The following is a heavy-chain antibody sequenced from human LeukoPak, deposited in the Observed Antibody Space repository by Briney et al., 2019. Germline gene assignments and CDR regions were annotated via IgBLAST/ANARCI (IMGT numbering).Heavy chain of an antibody. CDR2: IYDSGTT. CDR3: ARGGDRRGFDY. J-gene: IGHJ4*02. CDR1: GGSLSNGGYY. Sequence: SETLSLTCTVSGGSLSNGGYYWSWIRQHPGKGLEWIGYIYDSGTTYYNPALQSRVTISVDTSDNKFSLKLRSLTAADTAVYYCARGGDRRGFDYWGQGTLVTVSS. D-gene: IGHD1-14*01. V-gene: IGHV4-31*03.